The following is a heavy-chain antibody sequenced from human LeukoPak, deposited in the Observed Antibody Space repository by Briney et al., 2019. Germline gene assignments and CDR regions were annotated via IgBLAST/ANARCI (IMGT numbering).Heavy chain of an antibody. D-gene: IGHD3-3*01. CDR1: GFTFSSYA. CDR3: AKGAYYDFWSGYKTTNNFGY. J-gene: IGHJ4*02. CDR2: ISGSGGST. V-gene: IGHV3-23*01. Sequence: GGSLRLSCAASGFTFSSYAMSWVRQAPGKGLEWVSAISGSGGSTYYADSVKGRFTISRDNSKNTLYLQMNSLRAEDTAVYYCAKGAYYDFWSGYKTTNNFGYWGQGTLVTVSS.